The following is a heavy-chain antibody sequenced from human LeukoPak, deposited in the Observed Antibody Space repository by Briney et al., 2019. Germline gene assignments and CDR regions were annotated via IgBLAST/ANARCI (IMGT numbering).Heavy chain of an antibody. V-gene: IGHV1-18*01. D-gene: IGHD1-26*01. J-gene: IGHJ3*02. CDR2: ISAYTGST. Sequence: ASVRVSCKAPGYTFTKSGPTWVRQAPGQGFEWMGWISAYTGSTNYAQKFQGRVTMPTDPSTSTAYMELRSLRSDDTDLYYFARTVGATGAFDIWGQGTMVIVSS. CDR1: GYTFTKSG. CDR3: ARTVGATGAFDI.